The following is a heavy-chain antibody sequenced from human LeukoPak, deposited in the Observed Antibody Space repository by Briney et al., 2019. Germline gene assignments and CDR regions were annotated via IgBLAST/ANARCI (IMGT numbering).Heavy chain of an antibody. CDR2: INHSGST. CDR3: ARYGPAAIAYWFDP. D-gene: IGHD2-2*01. Sequence: SETLSLTCTVSGGSISSHYWSWIRQPPGKGLEWIGEINHSGSTNCNPSLKSRVTISVDASKNQFSLKLSSVTAADTAVYYCARYGPAAIAYWFDPWGQGALVTVSS. V-gene: IGHV4-34*01. CDR1: GGSISSHY. J-gene: IGHJ5*02.